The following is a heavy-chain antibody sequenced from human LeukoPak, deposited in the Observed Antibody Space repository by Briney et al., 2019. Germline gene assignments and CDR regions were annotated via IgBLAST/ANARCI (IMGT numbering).Heavy chain of an antibody. CDR1: GYSFTSYW. Sequence: GESLKISCKGSGYSFTSYWIGWVRQMPGKGLEWMGIIYPGDSDTRYSPSFQGQVTISADKSISTAYLQWSSLKASDTAMYYCATTYYYDSSGYYYGLTAFDIWGQGTMVTVSS. J-gene: IGHJ3*02. CDR3: ATTYYYDSSGYYYGLTAFDI. CDR2: IYPGDSDT. V-gene: IGHV5-51*01. D-gene: IGHD3-22*01.